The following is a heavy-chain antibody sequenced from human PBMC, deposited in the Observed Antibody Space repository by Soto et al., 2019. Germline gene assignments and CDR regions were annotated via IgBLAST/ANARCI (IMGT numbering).Heavy chain of an antibody. D-gene: IGHD5-12*01. J-gene: IGHJ4*02. CDR2: IYHSGST. V-gene: IGHV4-4*02. CDR1: GGSISSSNW. Sequence: PSETLSLTCAVSGGSISSSNWWSWVRQPPGKGLEWIGEIYHSGSTNHNPSLKSRVTISVDKSKNQFSLKLSSVTAADTAVYYCARAGGVATIGTIDYWGQGTLVTVSS. CDR3: ARAGGVATIGTIDY.